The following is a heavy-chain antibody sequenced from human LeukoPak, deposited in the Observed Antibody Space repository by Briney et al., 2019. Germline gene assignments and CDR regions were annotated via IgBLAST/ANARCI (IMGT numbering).Heavy chain of an antibody. CDR3: ARERMVRGVIIDDAFDI. Sequence: SVKVSCKASGGTFSSYAISWVRQAPGQGLEWMGGIIPIFGTANYAQKFQGRVTITADKSTSTAYMELSSLRSEDTAVYYCARERMVRGVIIDDAFDIWGQGTMVTVSS. V-gene: IGHV1-69*06. CDR2: IIPIFGTA. CDR1: GGTFSSYA. J-gene: IGHJ3*02. D-gene: IGHD3-10*01.